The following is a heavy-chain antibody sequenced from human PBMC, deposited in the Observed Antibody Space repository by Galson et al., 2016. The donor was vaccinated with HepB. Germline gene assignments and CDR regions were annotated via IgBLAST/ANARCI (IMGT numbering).Heavy chain of an antibody. CDR1: GLSFTKYD. J-gene: IGHJ4*02. V-gene: IGHV3-13*01. D-gene: IGHD1/OR15-1a*01. CDR3: ARASNWNTDPWGY. CDR2: IGTTGDT. Sequence: SLRLSCAASGLSFTKYDMHWVRQATGKGLEWVAAIGTTGDTYYSGSVKGRFTISRDNSKNTVYLQMDSLRTDDTAMYYCARASNWNTDPWGYWGQGTLVTVSS.